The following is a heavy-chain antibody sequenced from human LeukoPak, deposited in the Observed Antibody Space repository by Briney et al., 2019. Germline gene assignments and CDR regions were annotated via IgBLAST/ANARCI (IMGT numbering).Heavy chain of an antibody. CDR2: IIPIFGTA. V-gene: IGHV1-69*05. CDR3: ARVGATGAFDY. CDR1: GGTFSSYA. D-gene: IGHD1-26*01. J-gene: IGHJ4*02. Sequence: SVKLSCKASGGTFSSYAISWVRQAPGQGLEWMRRIIPIFGTANCAHKFQGRTTVTTDESKSTAYLELSNLRAEDTAASYCARVGATGAFDYWGQGTLVTVSS.